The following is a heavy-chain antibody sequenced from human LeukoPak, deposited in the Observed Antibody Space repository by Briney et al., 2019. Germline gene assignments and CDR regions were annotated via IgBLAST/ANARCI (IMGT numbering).Heavy chain of an antibody. V-gene: IGHV4-59*01. J-gene: IGHJ3*02. Sequence: PSETLSLTCSVSVGSMSTYYWSWIRQPPGKGLEWIGYIYDSGSTGYNPSLKSRVTISADTSKNQFSLKLSSVSAADTAIYYCARSRRPTAMYAFDIWGQGTMVTVSS. D-gene: IGHD2-2*01. CDR1: VGSMSTYY. CDR3: ARSRRPTAMYAFDI. CDR2: IYDSGST.